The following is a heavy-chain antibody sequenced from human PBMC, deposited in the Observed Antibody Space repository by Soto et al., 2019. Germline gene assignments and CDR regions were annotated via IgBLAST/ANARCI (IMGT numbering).Heavy chain of an antibody. D-gene: IGHD2-15*01. CDR3: ARDPGRGNIRSNFFDM. CDR2: IEHDGIDK. J-gene: IGHJ4*02. V-gene: IGHV3-7*05. Sequence: EVQLLESGGTLVQPGGSLRLSCAASGFTFSNYCMTWVRQAPGKGLEWVASIEHDGIDKFFVDSVKGRFTISRDNAKNSLFLQMDSLRAEDTAVYYCARDPGRGNIRSNFFDMWGQGTLVTVSS. CDR1: GFTFSNYC.